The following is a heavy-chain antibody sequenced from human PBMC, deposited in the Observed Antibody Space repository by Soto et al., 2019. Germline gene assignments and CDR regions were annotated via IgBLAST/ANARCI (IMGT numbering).Heavy chain of an antibody. CDR1: GGSITNYY. CDR2: IYYSGST. J-gene: IGHJ4*02. V-gene: IGHV4-59*01. Sequence: PSETLSLTCTVSGGSITNYYWSWIRQPPGKGLEWIGYIYYSGSTNYNPSLKSRVTISVDTSKNQFSLKLSSVTAADTAVYYCARRYGGNFDYWGRGTLVTSPQ. CDR3: ARRYGGNFDY. D-gene: IGHD1-26*01.